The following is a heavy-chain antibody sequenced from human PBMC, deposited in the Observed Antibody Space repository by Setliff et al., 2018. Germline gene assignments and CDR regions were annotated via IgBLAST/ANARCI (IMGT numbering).Heavy chain of an antibody. J-gene: IGHJ4*02. CDR2: IYYSGST. CDR1: GGSISSSSYY. V-gene: IGHV4-39*07. Sequence: NPSETLSLTCTVSGGSISSSSYYWGWIRQPPGKGLEWIGSIYYSGSTNYNPSLKSRVTISVDTSKNQFSLKLSSVTAADTAVYYCARTYNFWSGYFDYWGQGTLVTVSS. D-gene: IGHD3-3*01. CDR3: ARTYNFWSGYFDY.